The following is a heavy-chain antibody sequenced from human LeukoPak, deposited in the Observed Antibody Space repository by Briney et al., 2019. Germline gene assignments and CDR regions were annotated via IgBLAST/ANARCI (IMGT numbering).Heavy chain of an antibody. CDR2: INWNGGST. CDR3: ARAQTYGDSRLLLDY. D-gene: IGHD4-17*01. V-gene: IGHV3-20*04. Sequence: GGSLRLSCAASGFTFGNYGMSWVRQAPGKGLEWASGINWNGGSTGYADSVEGRFTIFRDNAKNSQYLQMNSLRVEDTALYYCARAQTYGDSRLLLDYWGQGTLVTVSS. CDR1: GFTFGNYG. J-gene: IGHJ4*02.